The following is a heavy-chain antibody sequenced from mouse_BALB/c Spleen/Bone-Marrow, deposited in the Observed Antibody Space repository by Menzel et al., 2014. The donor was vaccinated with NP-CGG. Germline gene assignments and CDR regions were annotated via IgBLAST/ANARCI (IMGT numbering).Heavy chain of an antibody. V-gene: IGHV3-6*02. CDR1: GYSITSGYY. J-gene: IGHJ1*01. D-gene: IGHD4-1*01. Sequence: EVQLQESGPGLVKPSQSLSPTCSVTGYSITSGYYWNWIRQFPGNKLEWMGYISYDGSNNYNPSLKNRISITRDTSKNQFFLKLNSVTTEDTATYYCARGGTGRVYFDVWGAGTTVTVSS. CDR3: ARGGTGRVYFDV. CDR2: ISYDGSN.